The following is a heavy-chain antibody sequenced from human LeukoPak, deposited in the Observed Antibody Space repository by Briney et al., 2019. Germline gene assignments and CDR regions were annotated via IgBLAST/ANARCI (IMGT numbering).Heavy chain of an antibody. D-gene: IGHD3/OR15-3a*01. J-gene: IGHJ4*02. CDR1: GDSVSSGSKY. V-gene: IGHV4-61*02. CDR3: ARQTGSGLFILP. Sequence: SETLSLTCSAAGDSVSSGSKYWNWIRQPAGKGLQWIGRVYSTGTTSYNSSLKSRLTISLDTSKNQFSLNLRSVTAADTAVYYCARQTGSGLFILPGGQGTLVTVSS. CDR2: VYSTGTT.